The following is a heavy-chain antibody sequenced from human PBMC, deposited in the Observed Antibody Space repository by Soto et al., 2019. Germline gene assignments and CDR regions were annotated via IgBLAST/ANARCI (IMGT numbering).Heavy chain of an antibody. V-gene: IGHV4-59*01. CDR2: IYYSGST. Sequence: SETLSLTCTASGGSISSYYWSWIRQPPGKGLEWIGYIYYSGSTNYNPSLKSRVTISVDTSKNQFSLKLSSVTAADTAVYYCARDTRGDFWSGYPVWGQGTTVTVSS. J-gene: IGHJ6*02. CDR1: GGSISSYY. D-gene: IGHD3-3*01. CDR3: ARDTRGDFWSGYPV.